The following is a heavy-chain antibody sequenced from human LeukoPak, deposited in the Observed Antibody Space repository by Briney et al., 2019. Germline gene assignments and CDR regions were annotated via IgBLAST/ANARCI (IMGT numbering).Heavy chain of an antibody. CDR3: ARLVGATGHYYYYYMDV. V-gene: IGHV4-59*12. Sequence: PSETLSLTCTVSGGSISSYYWSWIRQPPGKGLEWIGYVSYSGSTNYNPSLKSRVTISVDTAKNQFSLKLSSVTAADTAVYYCARLVGATGHYYYYYMDVWGKGTTVTISS. CDR1: GGSISSYY. D-gene: IGHD1-26*01. CDR2: VSYSGST. J-gene: IGHJ6*03.